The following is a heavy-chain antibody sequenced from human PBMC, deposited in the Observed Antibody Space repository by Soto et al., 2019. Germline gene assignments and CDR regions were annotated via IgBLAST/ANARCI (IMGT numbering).Heavy chain of an antibody. D-gene: IGHD6-19*01. CDR2: ISGSVGST. J-gene: IGHJ4*02. CDR1: GFTFSSYA. Sequence: EVQLLESGGGLVQPGGSLRLSCAASGFTFSSYAMSWVRQAPGKGLEWVSVISGSVGSTHYVDSVKGRFTISRDNSKNTLYLQMNSLRADDTAVYYCAKGSSGWHTCDYWGQGTLVTVSS. CDR3: AKGSSGWHTCDY. V-gene: IGHV3-23*01.